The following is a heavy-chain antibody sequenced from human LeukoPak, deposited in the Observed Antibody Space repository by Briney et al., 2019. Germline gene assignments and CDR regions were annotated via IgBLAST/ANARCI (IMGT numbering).Heavy chain of an antibody. CDR3: ARNFYDSSGYYEVGYWFDP. D-gene: IGHD3-22*01. V-gene: IGHV1-46*01. CDR2: INPSGGST. Sequence: ASVKVSCKASGYTFTSYYMHWVRQAPGQGLEWMGIINPSGGSTSYAQKFQGRVTMTRDTSTSTVYMELSSLRSEDTAVYYCARNFYDSSGYYEVGYWFDPWGQGTLVTVSS. CDR1: GYTFTSYY. J-gene: IGHJ5*02.